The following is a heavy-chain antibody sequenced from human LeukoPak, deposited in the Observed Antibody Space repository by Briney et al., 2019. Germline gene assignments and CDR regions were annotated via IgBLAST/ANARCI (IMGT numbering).Heavy chain of an antibody. CDR3: ARSISLLSYYMAV. CDR1: GASVTTHY. J-gene: IGHJ6*03. V-gene: IGHV4-59*08. CDR2: FYYSGST. D-gene: IGHD3-16*02. Sequence: SETLSLTCTVSGASVTTHYWSWIRQPPGKGLEWIGSFYYSGSTNYSPSLISRVTISLDTSKNQFSLRLSSVTAADTAVYFCARSISLLSYYMAVWGNGTTVIVSS.